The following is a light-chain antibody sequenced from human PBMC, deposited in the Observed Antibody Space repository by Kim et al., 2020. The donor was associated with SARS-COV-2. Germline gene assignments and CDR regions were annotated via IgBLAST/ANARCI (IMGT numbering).Light chain of an antibody. CDR1: SLRSYY. Sequence: SSELTQDPAVSVAVGQTVKITCQGDSLRSYYASWYQQKPGQAPVLVIYGRNNRPSGIPERLSGSTSGNTASLIITGAQAEDEADYYCNSRGSSENVVFGGGTQLTVL. J-gene: IGLJ2*01. CDR2: GRN. CDR3: NSRGSSENVV. V-gene: IGLV3-19*01.